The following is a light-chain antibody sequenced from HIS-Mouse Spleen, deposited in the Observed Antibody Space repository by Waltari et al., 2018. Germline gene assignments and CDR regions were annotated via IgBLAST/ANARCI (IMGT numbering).Light chain of an antibody. CDR3: CSYAGSYTNWV. CDR1: SSDVGGYNY. J-gene: IGLJ3*02. V-gene: IGLV2-11*01. CDR2: DVS. Sequence: QSALTQPRSVSGSPGQSVTIPCTGTSSDVGGYNYVPWYQQHPGKAPKLMIYDVSKRPSGVPDRFSGSKSGNTASLTISGLQAEDEADYYCCSYAGSYTNWVFGGGTKLTVL.